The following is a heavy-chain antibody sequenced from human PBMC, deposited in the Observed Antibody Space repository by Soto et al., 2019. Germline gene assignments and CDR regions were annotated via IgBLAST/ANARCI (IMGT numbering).Heavy chain of an antibody. CDR1: GVTLKDYA. J-gene: IGHJ6*03. V-gene: IGHV3-9*01. Sequence: EVQLVESGGGLVQPGRSLRLSCAASGVTLKDYAMHWVRQAPGRGLGWVAGIYWNSDRIDYGDSVKGRFTISRDNAKNSLYLEMNSLRAEDTAVYYCGKDISAGGMDVWGKGTTVTVSS. D-gene: IGHD3-10*01. CDR2: IYWNSDRI. CDR3: GKDISAGGMDV.